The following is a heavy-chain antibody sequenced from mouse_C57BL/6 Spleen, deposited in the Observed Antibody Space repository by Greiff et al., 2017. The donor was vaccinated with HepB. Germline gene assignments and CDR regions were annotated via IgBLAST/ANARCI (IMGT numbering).Heavy chain of an antibody. CDR1: GFSLTSYG. CDR3: AREPLYYGSSYGYFDV. D-gene: IGHD1-1*01. Sequence: VQLQQSGPGLVQPSQRLSITCTVSGFSLTSYGVHWVRQSPGKGLEWLGVIWSGGSTDYNAAFISRLSISKDNSKSQVFFKMNSLQADDTAIYYCAREPLYYGSSYGYFDVWGTGTTVTVSS. V-gene: IGHV2-2*01. CDR2: IWSGGST. J-gene: IGHJ1*03.